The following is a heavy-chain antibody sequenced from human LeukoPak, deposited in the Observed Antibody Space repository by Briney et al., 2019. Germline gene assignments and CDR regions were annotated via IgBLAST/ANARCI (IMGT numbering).Heavy chain of an antibody. CDR2: ISYDGRKK. Sequence: GGSLRLSCAASGFTFSSYAMHWVRQAPGKGLEWVTVISYDGRKKYYADSVKGRFTISRDDSKNTLYLQMNSLRAGDTSVYYCARDGLGSSYYFDHWGQGTLVTVSS. J-gene: IGHJ4*02. D-gene: IGHD2-15*01. CDR1: GFTFSSYA. CDR3: ARDGLGSSYYFDH. V-gene: IGHV3-30*04.